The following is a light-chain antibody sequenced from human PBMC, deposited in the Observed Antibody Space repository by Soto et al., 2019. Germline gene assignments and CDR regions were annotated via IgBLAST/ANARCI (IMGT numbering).Light chain of an antibody. CDR1: QDISSY. V-gene: IGKV1-12*01. Sequence: IQFTQSASSLSASVGCRVTMTCLAGQDISSYLAWYQQKPGKAPKLLIYAASSLQSGVPSRFSGSGSGTDFTLTISSLQPEDFATYYCQQANSFPLTFGGGTKVDIK. J-gene: IGKJ4*01. CDR2: AAS. CDR3: QQANSFPLT.